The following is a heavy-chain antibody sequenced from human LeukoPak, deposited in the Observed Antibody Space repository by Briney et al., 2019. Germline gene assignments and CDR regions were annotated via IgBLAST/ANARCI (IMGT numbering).Heavy chain of an antibody. CDR1: GFSVSIKY. V-gene: IGHV3-53*01. J-gene: IGHJ4*02. CDR2: IHSDGST. CDR3: ARVQYGSFDY. Sequence: GGSLRLSCAAYGFSVSIKYMSWVRQAPGKGLELVSVIHSDGSTYYADSVKGRFTISRDNSKNTLYLQMNSLRAEDTAVYYCARVQYGSFDYWGQGTLVTVSS. D-gene: IGHD4-11*01.